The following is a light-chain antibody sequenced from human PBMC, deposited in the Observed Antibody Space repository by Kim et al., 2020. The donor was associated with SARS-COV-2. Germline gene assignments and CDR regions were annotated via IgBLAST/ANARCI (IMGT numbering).Light chain of an antibody. CDR1: QNVINY. V-gene: IGKV3-11*01. CDR3: QHRYDWPPWWT. J-gene: IGKJ1*01. CDR2: NAA. Sequence: EIVLTQSPATLSLSPGDTATLSCRATQNVINYLNWYQQKPGQPPRLLIYNAASRATGIPARFSGSGFGTDFTLTITSLEPEDFAVYYCQHRYDWPPWWTFGQGTKLEI.